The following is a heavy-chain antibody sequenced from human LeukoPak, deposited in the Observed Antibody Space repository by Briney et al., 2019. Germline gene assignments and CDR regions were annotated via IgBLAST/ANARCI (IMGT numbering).Heavy chain of an antibody. J-gene: IGHJ4*02. D-gene: IGHD6-13*01. CDR1: GFTFSSYG. V-gene: IGHV3-30*02. Sequence: GGSLRLSCAASGFTFSSYGMHWVRQAPGKGLEWVAFIRYDGSNKYYADSVKGRFTISRDNSKNTLYLQMNSLRAEDTAVYYCAKDRGSSSWTDYWGQGTLVTVSS. CDR3: AKDRGSSSWTDY. CDR2: IRYDGSNK.